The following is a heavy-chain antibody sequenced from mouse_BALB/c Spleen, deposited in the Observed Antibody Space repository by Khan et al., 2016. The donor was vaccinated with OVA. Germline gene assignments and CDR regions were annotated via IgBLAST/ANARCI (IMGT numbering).Heavy chain of an antibody. J-gene: IGHJ4*01. V-gene: IGHV3-2*02. CDR3: ARSLYYSYGYALDC. D-gene: IGHD2-14*01. CDR2: ISSTGST. CDR1: GYAITSDYA. Sequence: EVKLLESGPGLVKPSQSLSLTCTVTGYAITSDYAWNWIRQFPGNKLEWMGYISSTGSTSYNPSLKSRISITRATSKNQFFLQLKSVTTEDTATDYVARSLYYSYGYALDCWGRGTSVTVSS.